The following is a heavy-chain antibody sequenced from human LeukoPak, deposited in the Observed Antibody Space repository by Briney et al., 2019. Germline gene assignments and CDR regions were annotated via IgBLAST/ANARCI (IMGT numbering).Heavy chain of an antibody. D-gene: IGHD3-22*01. Sequence: SETLSLTCAVYGGSISSYYWSWIRQPPGKGLEWIGCIYYSGSTNCNPSLKSRVTISVDTSKNQFSLRLSSVTAADTAVYYCARVTGYIVEDYFDYWGQGTLVTVSS. CDR3: ARVTGYIVEDYFDY. CDR2: IYYSGST. J-gene: IGHJ4*02. CDR1: GGSISSYY. V-gene: IGHV4-59*01.